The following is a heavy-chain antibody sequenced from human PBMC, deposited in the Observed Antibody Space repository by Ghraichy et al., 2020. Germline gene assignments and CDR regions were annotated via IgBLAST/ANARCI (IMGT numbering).Heavy chain of an antibody. CDR1: GGTFSSYA. J-gene: IGHJ4*02. V-gene: IGHV1-69*10. CDR3: ARVVCGGDCYSAPFDY. D-gene: IGHD2-21*02. CDR2: IIPIFGIA. Sequence: SVKVSCKASGGTFSSYAISWVRQAPGQGLEWMGGIIPIFGIANYAQKFQGRVTITADKSTSTAYMELSSLRSEDTAVYYCARVVCGGDCYSAPFDYWGQGTLVTVSS.